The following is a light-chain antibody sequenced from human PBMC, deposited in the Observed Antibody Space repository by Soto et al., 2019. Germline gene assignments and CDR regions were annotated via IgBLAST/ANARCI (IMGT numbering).Light chain of an antibody. CDR1: RRVNTY. CDR2: DAS. J-gene: IGKJ4*01. V-gene: IGKV3-11*01. Sequence: ETVFTECPVTLSLSPVDRATLSCSGSRRVNTYLAWYQQKSGQAPRLLIFDASNRAAGTPARFSGSGSGTDFTLTISSLEPEDFAVYYCQQRSNWPSLTFGGGTKVDIK. CDR3: QQRSNWPSLT.